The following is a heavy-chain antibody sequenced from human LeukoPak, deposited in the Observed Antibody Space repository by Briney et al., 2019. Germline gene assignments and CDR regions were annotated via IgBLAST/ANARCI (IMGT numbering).Heavy chain of an antibody. J-gene: IGHJ5*02. CDR2: INPNSGGT. V-gene: IGHV1-2*02. CDR3: ARDQNYYGSGSSGASVDP. Sequence: ASVKVSCKASGYTFTGYYMHWVRQAPGQGLEWMGWINPNSGGTNYAQKFQGRVTMTRDTSISNAYMELSRLRSDDTAVYYCARDQNYYGSGSSGASVDPWGQGTLVTVSS. D-gene: IGHD3-10*01. CDR1: GYTFTGYY.